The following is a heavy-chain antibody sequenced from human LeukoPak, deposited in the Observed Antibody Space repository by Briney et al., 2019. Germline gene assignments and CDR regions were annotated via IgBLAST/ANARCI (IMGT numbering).Heavy chain of an antibody. J-gene: IGHJ4*02. Sequence: GGSLRLSCAASGFTFSNYAMSWVRQAPGKGLEWVAVISYDGSNKYYADSVKGRFTISRDNSKNTLYLQMNSLRAEDTAVYYCARDPSSGYYYYFDYWGQGTLVTVSS. CDR1: GFTFSNYA. D-gene: IGHD3-22*01. CDR2: ISYDGSNK. CDR3: ARDPSSGYYYYFDY. V-gene: IGHV3-30-3*01.